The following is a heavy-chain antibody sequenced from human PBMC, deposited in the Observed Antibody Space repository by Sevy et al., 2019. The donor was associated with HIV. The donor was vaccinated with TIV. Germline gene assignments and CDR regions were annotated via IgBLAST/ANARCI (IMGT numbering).Heavy chain of an antibody. Sequence: SETLSLTCTVSTGSITSYWWTWIRQPPGKGLEWIANIHHNGNTNYNPSLKSRVTISVDTSKSQFSLRLSSVTAADTAMYYCAGETAWGRDYSSGQGTRVTVSS. D-gene: IGHD1-1*01. V-gene: IGHV4-59*08. CDR2: IHHNGNT. CDR1: TGSITSYW. CDR3: AGETAWGRDYS. J-gene: IGHJ4*02.